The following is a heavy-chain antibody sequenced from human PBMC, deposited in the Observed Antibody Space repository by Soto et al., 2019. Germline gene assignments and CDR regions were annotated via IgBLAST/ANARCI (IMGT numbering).Heavy chain of an antibody. D-gene: IGHD3-3*01. V-gene: IGHV3-23*01. Sequence: EVQLLESGGGLVQSGGSLRLSCAASGFTFSSYAMSWVRQAPGKGLEWVSGISASGSNTYYQDSVKRRFTIASDNSKNTLYLQTNHLRVDDKAVYYCADGGEWSFNFDYWGQGTLVTVFS. CDR1: GFTFSSYA. CDR3: ADGGEWSFNFDY. J-gene: IGHJ4*02. CDR2: ISASGSNT.